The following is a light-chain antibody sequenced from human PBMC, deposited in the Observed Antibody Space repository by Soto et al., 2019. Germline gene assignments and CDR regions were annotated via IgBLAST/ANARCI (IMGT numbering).Light chain of an antibody. J-gene: IGLJ2*01. CDR2: DVS. Sequence: QSALTQPASVSGSPGQSITISCTGTSSDVGGYNYVSWYQQHPGKAPKLMIYDVSNRPSGVSNRFSGYKSGNTASLTISRLQAEDEADYYCSSYTSSSTLFGGGTKLTVL. CDR3: SSYTSSSTL. CDR1: SSDVGGYNY. V-gene: IGLV2-14*03.